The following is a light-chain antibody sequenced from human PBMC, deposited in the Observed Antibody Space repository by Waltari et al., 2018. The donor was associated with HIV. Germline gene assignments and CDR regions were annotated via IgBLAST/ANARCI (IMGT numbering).Light chain of an antibody. CDR1: SSDVGGYKL. V-gene: IGLV2-23*02. J-gene: IGLJ2*01. CDR2: EVS. Sequence: QSALTQPASVSGSPGQSITISCTGTSSDVGGYKLVPWYQQHPGKAPKLMIYEVSKRPSGVSNRFSGSKSGNTASLTISGLQAEDEADYYCCAYAGSTTYVIFGGGTKLTVL. CDR3: CAYAGSTTYVI.